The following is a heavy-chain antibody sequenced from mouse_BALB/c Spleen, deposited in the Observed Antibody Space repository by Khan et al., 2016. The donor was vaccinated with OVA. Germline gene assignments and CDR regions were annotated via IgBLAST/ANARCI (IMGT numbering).Heavy chain of an antibody. Sequence: MQLEESGAELVKPAASLKLSCTASGYNIKDIYIHWVKQRPEKGLERIRRTDPANGNTKYDPKFQGKATITADTSSNTAYLQLSSLTSEDTAVYYCKVSTFDSWGQGTTLTVSS. D-gene: IGHD1-3*01. CDR1: GYNIKDIY. CDR3: KVSTFDS. J-gene: IGHJ2*01. CDR2: TDPANGNT. V-gene: IGHV14-3*02.